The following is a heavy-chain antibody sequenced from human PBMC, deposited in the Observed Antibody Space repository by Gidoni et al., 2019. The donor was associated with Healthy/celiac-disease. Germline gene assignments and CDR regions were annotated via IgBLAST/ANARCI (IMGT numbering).Heavy chain of an antibody. CDR1: GGSIRSSSYY. Sequence: HLQLQESGPGLVTPSETLSLTCTVSGGSIRSSSYYWGWIRQPPGKGLEWIGSIYYSGRTYYNPSLKSRVTISVDTSKNQFSLKLSSVTAADTAVYYCARHSRSSSWYGDYFDYWGQGTLVTVSS. CDR2: IYYSGRT. J-gene: IGHJ4*02. D-gene: IGHD6-13*01. CDR3: ARHSRSSSWYGDYFDY. V-gene: IGHV4-39*01.